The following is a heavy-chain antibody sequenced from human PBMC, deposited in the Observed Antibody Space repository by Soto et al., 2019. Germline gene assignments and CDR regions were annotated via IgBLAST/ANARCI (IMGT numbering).Heavy chain of an antibody. Sequence: PGGSLILSCTASGFTFGDYAMSWFRQAPGKGLEWVGFIRSKAYGGTTEYAASVKGRFTISRDDSKSIAYLQMNSLKTEDTAVYYCTRARILWFGELLDVWGKGTTVTVSS. CDR1: GFTFGDYA. CDR2: IRSKAYGGTT. J-gene: IGHJ6*04. CDR3: TRARILWFGELLDV. V-gene: IGHV3-49*03. D-gene: IGHD3-10*01.